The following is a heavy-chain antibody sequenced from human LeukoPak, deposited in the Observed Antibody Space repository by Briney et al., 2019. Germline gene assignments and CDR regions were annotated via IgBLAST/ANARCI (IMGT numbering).Heavy chain of an antibody. V-gene: IGHV3-30*01. D-gene: IGHD3-10*01. CDR1: GFTFSSYA. Sequence: GGSLRLSCAASGFTFSSYAMHWVRQAPGKGLEWVAVISYDGSNKYYADSVKGRFTISRDNSKNTLYLQMNSLRAEDTAVYYCARGRDYGSGIEDVWGQGTTVTVSS. CDR2: ISYDGSNK. CDR3: ARGRDYGSGIEDV. J-gene: IGHJ6*02.